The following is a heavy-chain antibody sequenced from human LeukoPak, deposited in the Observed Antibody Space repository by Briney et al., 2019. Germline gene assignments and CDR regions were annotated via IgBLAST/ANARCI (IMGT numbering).Heavy chain of an antibody. D-gene: IGHD2-2*01. CDR1: GGSISSSNW. Sequence: PSETLSLTCAVSGGSISSSNWWSWVRQPPGKGLEWIGEIYHSGSTNYNPSLKSRVTISVDKSKNQFSLKLSSVTAADTAVYYCARFDIVVVPAAIGWFDPWGQGTLVTVSS. J-gene: IGHJ5*02. CDR2: IYHSGST. CDR3: ARFDIVVVPAAIGWFDP. V-gene: IGHV4-4*02.